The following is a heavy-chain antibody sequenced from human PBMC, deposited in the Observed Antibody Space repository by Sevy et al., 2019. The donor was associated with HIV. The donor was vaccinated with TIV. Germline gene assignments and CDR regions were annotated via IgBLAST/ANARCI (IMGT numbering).Heavy chain of an antibody. CDR2: IKTDGSSR. J-gene: IGHJ3*01. CDR1: GFTFSNYW. Sequence: GGSLRLSCAASGFTFSNYWMHWVRQAPGKGLVWVSRIKTDGSSRVSADSVKDRFFISRDNARNLVYLQMDSLRAEDTAVYYCAREGDTVLVPTAVDAFGFWGQGTMVTVSS. V-gene: IGHV3-74*01. D-gene: IGHD2-2*01. CDR3: AREGDTVLVPTAVDAFGF.